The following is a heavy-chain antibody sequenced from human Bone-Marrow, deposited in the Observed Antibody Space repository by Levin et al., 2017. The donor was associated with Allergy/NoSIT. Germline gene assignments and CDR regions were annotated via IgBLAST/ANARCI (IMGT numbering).Heavy chain of an antibody. CDR1: GFTFSSYS. V-gene: IGHV3-21*01. D-gene: IGHD1-7*01. Sequence: PGGSLRLSCAASGFTFSSYSMNWVRQAPGKGLEWVSSISSSSSYIYYADSVKGRFTISRDNAKNSLYLQMNSLRAEDTAVYYCAPALTGTSTNFDYWGQGTLVTVSS. CDR3: APALTGTSTNFDY. J-gene: IGHJ4*02. CDR2: ISSSSSYI.